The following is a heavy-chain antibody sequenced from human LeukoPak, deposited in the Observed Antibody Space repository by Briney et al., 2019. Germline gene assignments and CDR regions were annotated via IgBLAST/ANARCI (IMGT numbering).Heavy chain of an antibody. V-gene: IGHV4-59*01. D-gene: IGHD3-10*01. CDR3: ARDSLWFGSGMDV. CDR2: IYYSGST. J-gene: IGHJ6*04. CDR1: GGSLSSYY. Sequence: SETLSLTCTVSGGSLSSYYWSWLRQPPGKGLEWIGYIYYSGSTNYNPSLKSRVTISVDTSKNQFSLKLSSVTAADTAVYYCARDSLWFGSGMDVWGKGTTVTVSS.